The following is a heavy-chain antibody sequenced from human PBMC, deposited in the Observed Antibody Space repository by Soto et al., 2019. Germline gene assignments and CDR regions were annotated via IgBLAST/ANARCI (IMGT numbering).Heavy chain of an antibody. CDR2: VDYTGTT. CDR1: GGSVSNYY. D-gene: IGHD5-12*01. V-gene: IGHV4-59*08. Sequence: QVQLQESGPGLVKPSETLSLTCTVSGGSVSNYYWTWIRQPPGKGLEWIGYVDYTGTTNYIPSLKSRVTISVDTSKNQFSLKLTSVTAADTAVYYCARLNKAIGSDYWGQGTLVTVSS. CDR3: ARLNKAIGSDY. J-gene: IGHJ4*02.